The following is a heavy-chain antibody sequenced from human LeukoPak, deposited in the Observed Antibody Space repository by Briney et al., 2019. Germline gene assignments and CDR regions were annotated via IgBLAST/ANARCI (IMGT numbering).Heavy chain of an antibody. CDR3: GRARYSSAPFDY. CDR2: IYYSGST. D-gene: IGHD6-25*01. Sequence: SETLTLTCIVSGGAISSYYWSWIRQPPGKGLEWIGYIYYSGSTNYNPSLKSRVTISVVTSKNQFSLKLSSVTAADTAVYYCGRARYSSAPFDYWGQGPLITASS. V-gene: IGHV4-59*01. J-gene: IGHJ4*02. CDR1: GGAISSYY.